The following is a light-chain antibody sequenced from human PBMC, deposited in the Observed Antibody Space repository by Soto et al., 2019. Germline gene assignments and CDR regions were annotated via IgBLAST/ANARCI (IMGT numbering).Light chain of an antibody. CDR1: SSNIGSNF. Sequence: QSVLTQPPSVSGTPGQRVTITCYGGSSNIGSNFVYWYQQLPGTAPKLLIYRNNQRPSGVPDRFSGSESGTSASLAISGLRSEDEADYFCATWDDSLSGRVFGGGTKLTVL. CDR2: RNN. CDR3: ATWDDSLSGRV. V-gene: IGLV1-47*01. J-gene: IGLJ2*01.